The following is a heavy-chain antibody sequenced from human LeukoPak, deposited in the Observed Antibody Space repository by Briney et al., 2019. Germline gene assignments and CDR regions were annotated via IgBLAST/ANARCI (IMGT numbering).Heavy chain of an antibody. CDR2: ISYSGST. CDR3: AREGTAGTNLNWFDP. Sequence: SETLSLTCTVSGGSVSSGSYYWSWIRQPPGKGLEWIGYISYSGSTNFNPSLKSRVTISVDTSKNQFSLKLSSVTAADTAVYYCAREGTAGTNLNWFDPWGQGTLVTVSS. CDR1: GGSVSSGSYY. J-gene: IGHJ5*02. V-gene: IGHV4-61*01. D-gene: IGHD1-1*01.